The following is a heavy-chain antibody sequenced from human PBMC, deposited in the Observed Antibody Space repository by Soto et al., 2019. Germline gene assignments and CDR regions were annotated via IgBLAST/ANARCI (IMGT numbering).Heavy chain of an antibody. D-gene: IGHD1-1*01. Sequence: SATLSLTCTVSGGSISSSSYYWGWIRQPPGKGLEWIGSIYYSGSTYYNPSLKSRVTISVDTSKNQFSLKLSFVTAADTVVYYCASTEAGAYYYYYGMDVWGQGTTVTVSS. CDR1: GGSISSSSYY. J-gene: IGHJ6*02. CDR2: IYYSGST. CDR3: ASTEAGAYYYYYGMDV. V-gene: IGHV4-39*01.